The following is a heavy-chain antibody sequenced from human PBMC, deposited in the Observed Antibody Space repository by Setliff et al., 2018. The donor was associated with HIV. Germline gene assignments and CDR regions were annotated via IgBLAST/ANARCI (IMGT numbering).Heavy chain of an antibody. Sequence: SETLSLTCAVYGGPFSAYYWSWIRQSPGKGLEWIGEINHSDATYSDTTNYNPSPKSRVSISIDTSKNQFSLKLTSVTAADTAVYYCAREKFGSGSSVPEVRLFDPWGQGTLVTVSS. CDR1: GGPFSAYY. V-gene: IGHV4-34*01. J-gene: IGHJ5*02. D-gene: IGHD6-25*01. CDR3: AREKFGSGSSVPEVRLFDP. CDR2: INHSDATYSDTT.